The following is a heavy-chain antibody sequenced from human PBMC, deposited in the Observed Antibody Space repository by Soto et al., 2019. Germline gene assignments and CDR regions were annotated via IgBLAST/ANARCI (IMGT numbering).Heavy chain of an antibody. V-gene: IGHV3-21*01. CDR3: ANHQPRHYYGMDV. CDR2: ISSSSSYI. Sequence: GGSLGLSFAASGFTFSSYRMNWVGRAPGKGLEGVSPISSSSSYIYYADSVKGRFTISRDKAENSLYMQMNSLRAEDTAVYYCANHQPRHYYGMDVWGQGTTVTVSS. CDR1: GFTFSSYR. J-gene: IGHJ6*02.